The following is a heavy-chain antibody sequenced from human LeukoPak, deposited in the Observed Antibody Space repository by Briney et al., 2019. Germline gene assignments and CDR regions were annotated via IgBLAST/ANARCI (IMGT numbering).Heavy chain of an antibody. J-gene: IGHJ4*02. V-gene: IGHV1-2*02. CDR3: ARDARGYDFWSGYTD. Sequence: GASVTVSCKASGYTFTGYYMHWVRQAPGQGLEWMGWINPNSGGTNYAQKFQGRVTMTRDTSISTAYMELSRLRSDDTAVYYCARDARGYDFWSGYTDWGQGTLVTVSS. CDR2: INPNSGGT. D-gene: IGHD3-3*01. CDR1: GYTFTGYY.